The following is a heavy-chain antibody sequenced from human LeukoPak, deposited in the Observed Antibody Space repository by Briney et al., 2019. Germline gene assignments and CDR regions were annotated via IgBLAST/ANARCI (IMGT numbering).Heavy chain of an antibody. CDR1: GYTFTGYY. J-gene: IGHJ3*02. Sequence: ASVKVSCKASGYTFTGYYMHWVRQAPGQGLELMGWINPNSGGTNYAQKFQGRVTMTRDTSISTAYMELSRLRSDDTAVYYCARDRDYGDYDAFDIWGQGTMVTVSS. CDR3: ARDRDYGDYDAFDI. CDR2: INPNSGGT. D-gene: IGHD4-17*01. V-gene: IGHV1-2*02.